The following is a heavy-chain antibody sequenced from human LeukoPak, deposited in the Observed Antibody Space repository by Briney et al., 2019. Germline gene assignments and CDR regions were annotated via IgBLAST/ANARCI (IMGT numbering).Heavy chain of an antibody. CDR3: ASLRGVNR. D-gene: IGHD3-10*01. CDR2: ISSSGTTI. CDR1: GLTFSDYY. V-gene: IGHV3-11*01. Sequence: GGSLRLSCAASGLTFSDYYMSWIRQPPGKGLEWVSYISSSGTTIYYADSVRGRFTVSRDNAKNSLYLQMDSLSAEDTAVYCCASLRGVNRWGQGTLVTVSS. J-gene: IGHJ4*02.